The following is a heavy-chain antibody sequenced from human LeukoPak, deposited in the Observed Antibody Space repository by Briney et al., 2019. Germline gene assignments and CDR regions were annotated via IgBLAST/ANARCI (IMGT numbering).Heavy chain of an antibody. CDR3: ARGSLGYSYGRNFDY. V-gene: IGHV4-34*01. J-gene: IGHJ4*02. CDR1: GGSFSGYY. D-gene: IGHD5-18*01. CDR2: INHSGST. Sequence: SETLSLTCAVYGGSFSGYYWSWIRQPLGKGLEWIGEINHSGSTNYNPSLKSRVTISVDTSKNQFSLKLSSVTAADTAVYYCARGSLGYSYGRNFDYWGQGTLVTVSS.